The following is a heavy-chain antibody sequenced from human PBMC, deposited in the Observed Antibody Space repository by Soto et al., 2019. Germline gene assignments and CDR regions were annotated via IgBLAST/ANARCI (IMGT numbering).Heavy chain of an antibody. D-gene: IGHD6-6*01. J-gene: IGHJ6*02. CDR3: ARDHHGSSPDYYYYGMDV. Sequence: PSQTLSLTCAISGDSVSSNSAAWNWIRQFPSRGLEWLGRTYYRSKWYNDYAVSVKSRITINPDTSKNQFSLQLNSVTPEDTAVYYCARDHHGSSPDYYYYGMDVWGQGTTVTVSS. CDR2: TYYRSKWYN. V-gene: IGHV6-1*01. CDR1: GDSVSSNSAA.